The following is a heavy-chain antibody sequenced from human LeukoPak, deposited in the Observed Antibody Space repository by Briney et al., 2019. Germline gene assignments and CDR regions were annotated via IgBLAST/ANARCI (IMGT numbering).Heavy chain of an antibody. CDR2: ISDRGGST. V-gene: IGHV3-23*01. CDR1: GFTFSSYG. Sequence: GGSLRLSCFASGFTFSSYGMSWVRQAPGKGLEWVSGISDRGGSTYYADSVKGRFTISRDNSKNTLYLHMNSLTDEDTAVYYCARDGRHYYGSGNYYSKDAFDIWGQGTMVTVSS. J-gene: IGHJ3*02. D-gene: IGHD3-10*01. CDR3: ARDGRHYYGSGNYYSKDAFDI.